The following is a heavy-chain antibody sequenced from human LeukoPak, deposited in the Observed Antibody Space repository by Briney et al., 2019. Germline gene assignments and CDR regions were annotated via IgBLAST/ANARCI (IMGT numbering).Heavy chain of an antibody. J-gene: IGHJ4*02. Sequence: GGSLRLSCVASEFTFSDFWMSWVRQAPGKGLEWVANIKQDGTEKYYVDSVKGRFTVSRDNAKNSLDLQMNSVRAEDTAVYYRVRAIDYGYPGGYWGQGTLVTVSS. CDR1: EFTFSDFW. CDR3: VRAIDYGYPGGY. V-gene: IGHV3-7*01. CDR2: IKQDGTEK. D-gene: IGHD4-17*01.